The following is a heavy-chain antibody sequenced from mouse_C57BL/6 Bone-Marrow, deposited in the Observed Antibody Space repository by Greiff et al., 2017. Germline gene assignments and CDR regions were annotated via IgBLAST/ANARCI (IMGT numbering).Heavy chain of an antibody. CDR2: ISSGGSYT. J-gene: IGHJ2*01. V-gene: IGHV5-6*01. D-gene: IGHD2-3*01. CDR1: GFTFSSYG. Sequence: EVKLVESGGDLVKPGGSLKLSCAASGFTFSSYGMSWVRQTPDKRLEWVATISSGGSYTYYPDSVKGRFTISRDNAKNTLYLKMSSLKSEDTAMYYCARHPDGYLDYWGQGTTLTVSS. CDR3: ARHPDGYLDY.